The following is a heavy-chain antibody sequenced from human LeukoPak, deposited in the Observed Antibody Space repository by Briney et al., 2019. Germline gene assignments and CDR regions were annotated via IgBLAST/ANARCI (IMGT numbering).Heavy chain of an antibody. CDR2: IIPAFGTA. D-gene: IGHD6-13*01. CDR3: ARPNRSSSWLDWFDP. CDR1: GLTFGTYT. J-gene: IGHJ5*02. V-gene: IGHV1-69*13. Sequence: RASVKVSCKASGLTFGTYTVTWVRQAPGQGLEWMGGIIPAFGTANYGQKFQGRVTITADESTSTAYMELSSLRSEDTAVYYCARPNRSSSWLDWFDPWGQGTLVTVSS.